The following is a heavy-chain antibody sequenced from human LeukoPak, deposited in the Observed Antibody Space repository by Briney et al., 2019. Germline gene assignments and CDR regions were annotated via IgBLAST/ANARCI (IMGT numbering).Heavy chain of an antibody. CDR1: GFTFGDYC. CDR3: VRDASASFRHFDY. V-gene: IGHV3-9*01. Sequence: GGSLRLSCAVSGFTFGDYCMHWVRQAPGKGLEWVSGISWNGGNMGYANSVKGRFTISRDNAKNSLYLQMNSLRDEDTALYYCVRDASASFRHFDYWAREPRSPSPQ. J-gene: IGHJ4*02. D-gene: IGHD2-2*01. CDR2: ISWNGGNM.